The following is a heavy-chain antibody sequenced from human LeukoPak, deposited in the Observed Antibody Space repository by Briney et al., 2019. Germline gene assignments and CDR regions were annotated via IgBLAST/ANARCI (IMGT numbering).Heavy chain of an antibody. CDR2: ISYDGSNK. V-gene: IGHV3-30*18. CDR3: AKDRGYTMIPSYFDY. CDR1: GFTFSSYG. J-gene: IGHJ4*02. Sequence: GGSLRLSCAASGFTFSSYGMHWVRQAPGKGLEWVAVISYDGSNKYYADSVKGRFTISRDNSKNTLYLQMNSLRAEDTAVYYCAKDRGYTMIPSYFDYWGQGTLVTVSS. D-gene: IGHD3-22*01.